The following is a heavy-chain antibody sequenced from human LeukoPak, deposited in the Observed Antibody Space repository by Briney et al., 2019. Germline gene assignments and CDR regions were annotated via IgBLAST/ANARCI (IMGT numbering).Heavy chain of an antibody. CDR2: ISSSSSYI. V-gene: IGHV3-21*01. Sequence: GGSLRLSCAASGFTFSSYSMNWVRQAPGKGLEWVSSISSSSSYIYYADSVKGRFTISRDNAKNSLYLQMNSLRAEDTAVHYCAREDSSSWSAKYYFDYWGQGTLVTVSS. J-gene: IGHJ4*02. D-gene: IGHD6-13*01. CDR1: GFTFSSYS. CDR3: AREDSSSWSAKYYFDY.